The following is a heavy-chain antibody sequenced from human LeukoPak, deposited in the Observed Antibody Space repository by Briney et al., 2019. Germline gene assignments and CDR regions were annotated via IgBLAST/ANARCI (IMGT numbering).Heavy chain of an antibody. Sequence: SGGSLRLSCAASGFTVSSNYMSWVRQAPGKGLEWVATISDSGGGTYYADSVKGRFTISRDNSKNTLFLQMNSLRAEDTAVYYCARARIRLGGWYAFDYWGQGTLVTVSS. CDR2: ISDSGGGT. J-gene: IGHJ4*02. CDR3: ARARIRLGGWYAFDY. D-gene: IGHD6-19*01. CDR1: GFTVSSNY. V-gene: IGHV3-53*05.